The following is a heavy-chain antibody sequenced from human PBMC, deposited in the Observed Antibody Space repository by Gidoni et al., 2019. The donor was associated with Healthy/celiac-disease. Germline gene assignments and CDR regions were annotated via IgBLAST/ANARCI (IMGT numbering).Heavy chain of an antibody. V-gene: IGHV1-2*04. CDR2: INPNSGGT. CDR1: GYTLTGYY. J-gene: IGHJ5*02. CDR3: ARCITGTSNWFDP. D-gene: IGHD1-7*01. Sequence: QVQLVQSGAEVKKPGASVKASCKASGYTLTGYYMHWVRQAPGQGLEWMGWINPNSGGTNYAQKFQGWVTMTRDTSISTAYMELSRLRSDDTAVYYCARCITGTSNWFDPWGQGTLVTVSS.